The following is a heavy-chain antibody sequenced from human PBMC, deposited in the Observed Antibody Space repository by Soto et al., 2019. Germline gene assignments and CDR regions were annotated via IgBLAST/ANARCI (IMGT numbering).Heavy chain of an antibody. CDR2: IEYSGST. CDR3: ARQVSVSGYEYYFDQ. Sequence: QLQLQESGPGLVKPSETLSLPCTVSGGSLSSSSYYWGWIRQPPGKGLEWFGSIEYSGSTYYNPCLESRVAMSVDTSKNQFSLRLTSVTAADTAVYYSARQVSVSGYEYYFDQWGQGTLVTVSS. V-gene: IGHV4-39*01. J-gene: IGHJ4*02. CDR1: GGSLSSSSYY. D-gene: IGHD5-12*01.